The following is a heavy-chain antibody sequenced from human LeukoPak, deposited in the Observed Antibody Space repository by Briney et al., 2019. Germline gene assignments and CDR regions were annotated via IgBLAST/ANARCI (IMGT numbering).Heavy chain of an antibody. J-gene: IGHJ4*02. CDR1: GYSFTNYY. CDR3: ARGRGYYNTTSSYYTYSFDY. Sequence: ASVKVSCKASGYSFTNYYMYWVRQAPGQGLEWMGVINPSGGSTSYAQKFQGRVILTRDTSTSAVYMELSSLRSEDTAEYYCARGRGYYNTTSSYYTYSFDYWGQGTLVTVSS. CDR2: INPSGGST. D-gene: IGHD3-22*01. V-gene: IGHV1-46*01.